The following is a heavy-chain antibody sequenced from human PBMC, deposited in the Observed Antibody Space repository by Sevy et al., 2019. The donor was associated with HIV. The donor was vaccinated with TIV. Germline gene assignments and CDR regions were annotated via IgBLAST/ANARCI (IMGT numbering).Heavy chain of an antibody. J-gene: IGHJ4*02. V-gene: IGHV4-59*01. CDR2: IYYTGST. D-gene: IGHD6-13*01. Sequence: SETLSLTCTVSGASISSNYWSWVRQSPGKGLEWIGSIYYTGSTTYNPSLKSRVTVSVDTSKNQFSLRLSSVTAADTAVYYCARDPGTAGGVFDYWGQGTLVTVSS. CDR1: GASISSNY. CDR3: ARDPGTAGGVFDY.